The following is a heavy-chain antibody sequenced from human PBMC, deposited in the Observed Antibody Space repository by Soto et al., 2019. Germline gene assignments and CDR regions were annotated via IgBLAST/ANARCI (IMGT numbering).Heavy chain of an antibody. CDR1: GGSISSYY. J-gene: IGHJ4*02. CDR3: ARACSSNSCYDVFDY. Sequence: QVQLQESGPGLLKPSETLSLTCTVSGGSISSYYWSWIRQPAGKGLEWIGRIYTSGSTNYNPSLKSRVTMSVDTSKNQVSLKLSSVTAPDTAVYYCARACSSNSCYDVFDYWGQGTLVTVSS. CDR2: IYTSGST. D-gene: IGHD2-2*01. V-gene: IGHV4-4*07.